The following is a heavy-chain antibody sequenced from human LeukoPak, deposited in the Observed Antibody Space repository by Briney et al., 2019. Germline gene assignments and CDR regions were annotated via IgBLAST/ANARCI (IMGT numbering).Heavy chain of an antibody. D-gene: IGHD7-27*01. J-gene: IGHJ4*02. CDR3: ARGPGDGAYYFDY. CDR2: IYSGGGT. V-gene: IGHV3-53*01. Sequence: GGSLRLSCAASGFTVSSNYISWVRQAPGKGLEWISVIYSGGGTYYTDSVKGRFTISRDISKNTLFLQMNTLRAEDTAVYCCARGPGDGAYYFDYWGQGTLVTVSS. CDR1: GFTVSSNY.